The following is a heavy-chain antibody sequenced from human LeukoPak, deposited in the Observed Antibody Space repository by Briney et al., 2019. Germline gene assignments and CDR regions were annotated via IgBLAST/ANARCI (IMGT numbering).Heavy chain of an antibody. CDR3: ARVGPGYFYGMDV. J-gene: IGHJ6*02. CDR2: ISSSSSYI. Sequence: PGGSLRLSCAASGFTFSSYSMNWVRQAPGKGLEWVSSISSSSSYIYYADSVKGRFTISRDNAKNSLYLQMNSLRAEDTAVYYCARVGPGYFYGMDVWGQGTTVTVSS. V-gene: IGHV3-21*01. CDR1: GFTFSSYS.